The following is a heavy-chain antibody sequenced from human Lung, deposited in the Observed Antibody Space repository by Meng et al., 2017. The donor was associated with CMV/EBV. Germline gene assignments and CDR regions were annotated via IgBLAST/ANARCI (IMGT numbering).Heavy chain of an antibody. CDR3: LRRSGGSV. D-gene: IGHD3-10*01. V-gene: IGHV4-4*02. Sequence: QEPVPEAGPALVDAAETPSLPCAVSGDYITNYNRWSWGRPPPRKGLEWIAELPHRASSAYNPSLKSRVSMSIDKSKNQFSLKLTSVTAADTAVYHCLRRSGGSVWGQGTLVTVSS. CDR1: GDYITNYNR. J-gene: IGHJ1*01. CDR2: LPHRASS.